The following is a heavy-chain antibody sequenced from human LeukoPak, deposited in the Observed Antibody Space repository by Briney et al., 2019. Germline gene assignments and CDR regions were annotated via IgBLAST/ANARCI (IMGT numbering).Heavy chain of an antibody. CDR1: GGSISSYY. J-gene: IGHJ4*02. CDR2: IYYSGST. Sequence: SETLSLTCTVSGGSISSYYWSWIRQPPGKGLEWIGYIYYSGSTNYNPSLKSRVTISVDTSKNRFSLKLSSVTAADTAVYYCARHEGSRDGYKNDFDYWGQGTLVTVSS. CDR3: ARHEGSRDGYKNDFDY. D-gene: IGHD5-24*01. V-gene: IGHV4-59*08.